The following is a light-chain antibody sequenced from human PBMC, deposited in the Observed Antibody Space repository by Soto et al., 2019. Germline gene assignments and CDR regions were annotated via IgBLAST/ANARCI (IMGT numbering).Light chain of an antibody. CDR3: SSYTSSSTPHVV. CDR1: SSDVGGYNY. V-gene: IGLV2-14*01. CDR2: EVS. Sequence: QSALTQPASVSGSPGQSITISCTGTSSDVGGYNYVSWYQQHPGKAPKLMIYEVSNRPSGVSNRFSGSKSGNTASLTISGLQAVDEADYYCSSYTSSSTPHVVFGGGTKLTVL. J-gene: IGLJ2*01.